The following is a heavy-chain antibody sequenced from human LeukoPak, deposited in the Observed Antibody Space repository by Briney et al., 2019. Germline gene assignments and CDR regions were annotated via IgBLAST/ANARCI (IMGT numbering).Heavy chain of an antibody. CDR3: VSGNDPDSTWENYRLDAFDI. Sequence: GGSLRLSCAASGYTFSHYSVNWVRQAPGKGLEWVSSISSTSDYIYYADSVKGRFTISRDNTKSSLYLQMNSLIAEDTAVHYCVSGNDPDSTWENYRLDAFDIWGQGTTVIVSS. V-gene: IGHV3-21*01. CDR2: ISSTSDYI. CDR1: GYTFSHYS. J-gene: IGHJ3*02. D-gene: IGHD3-16*02.